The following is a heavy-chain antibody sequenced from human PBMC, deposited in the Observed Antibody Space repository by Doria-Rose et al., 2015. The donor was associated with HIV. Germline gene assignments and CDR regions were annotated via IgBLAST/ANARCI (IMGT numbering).Heavy chain of an antibody. CDR2: IFSDDER. CDR3: ARIKSSRWYHKYYFDF. D-gene: IGHD6-13*01. Sequence: QVTLKESGPVLVKPTETLTLNCTVSGVSLSSPGMGVSWIRQPPGKALEWFANIFSDDERSYKTSLKSRLTIPRGTSKSQVVLTMTDMDPVDTATYYCARIKSSRWYHKYYFDFWGQGTLVIVSA. CDR1: GVSLSSPGMG. J-gene: IGHJ4*02. V-gene: IGHV2-26*01.